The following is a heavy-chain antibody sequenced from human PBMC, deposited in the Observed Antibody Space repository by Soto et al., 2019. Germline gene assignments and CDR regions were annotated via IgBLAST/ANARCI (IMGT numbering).Heavy chain of an antibody. CDR3: ANDLMSYNSVWISFDS. D-gene: IGHD3-10*01. V-gene: IGHV3-23*01. Sequence: SVVYLRVCSAASGVTFSTYAMSGVRQAPGKGLEWVSGIGGGDTDTHYAESVKGRFTISRDNSKSTVFLQMNSLGAEDTAVYYCANDLMSYNSVWISFDSRGDGTMVT. CDR2: IGGGDTDT. CDR1: GVTFSTYA. J-gene: IGHJ3*01.